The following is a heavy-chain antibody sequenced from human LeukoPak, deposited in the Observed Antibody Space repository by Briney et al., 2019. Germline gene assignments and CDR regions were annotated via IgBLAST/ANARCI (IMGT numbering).Heavy chain of an antibody. V-gene: IGHV3-23*01. CDR1: GFTFSSSP. CDR2: ITSSGGDT. CDR3: ARDAPQVPAAGVLAS. Sequence: PGGSLRLSCAASGFTFSSSPMSWVRQAPGKGLEWVSGITSSGGDTYYADSVKGRFTFSRDISKNTLYLQMNGLRTEDTAMYYCARDAPQVPAAGVLASWGQGTLVTVSS. D-gene: IGHD6-13*01. J-gene: IGHJ5*02.